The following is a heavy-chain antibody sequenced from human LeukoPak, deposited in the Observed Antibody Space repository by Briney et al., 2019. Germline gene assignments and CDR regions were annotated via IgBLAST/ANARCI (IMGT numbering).Heavy chain of an antibody. CDR3: ACLPRSGTYYFDY. V-gene: IGHV5-51*01. J-gene: IGHJ4*02. D-gene: IGHD3-3*01. CDR2: IYPGDSDT. Sequence: GESLKISCKGSGYSFTSYWIGWVRQMPGKGLEWMGTIYPGDSDTRCSPSFQGQVTISADKSISTAYLQWSSLKASDTAMYYCACLPRSGTYYFDYWGQGTLVTVSS. CDR1: GYSFTSYW.